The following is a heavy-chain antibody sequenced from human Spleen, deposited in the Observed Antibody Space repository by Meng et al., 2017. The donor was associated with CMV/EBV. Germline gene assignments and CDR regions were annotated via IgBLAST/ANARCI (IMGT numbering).Heavy chain of an antibody. V-gene: IGHV4-39*07. J-gene: IGHJ4*02. D-gene: IGHD3-22*01. CDR1: GGSISGTSYY. Sequence: SETLSLTCVVSGGSISGTSYYWGWTRQSPGAGLEWIGSIHYGGSAYYNPSLRSRVSVSVDPSKNQFSLKLSSVTAADMAVYYCARDNRIIMGVVLTNYFDYWGQGTLVTVSS. CDR3: ARDNRIIMGVVLTNYFDY. CDR2: IHYGGSA.